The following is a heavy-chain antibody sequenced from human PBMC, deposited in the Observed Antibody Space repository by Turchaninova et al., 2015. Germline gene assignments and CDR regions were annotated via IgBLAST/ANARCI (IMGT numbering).Heavy chain of an antibody. J-gene: IGHJ4*02. CDR3: ARGGTYFKGFEF. V-gene: IGHV6-1*01. Sequence: QVQLPQSGPGLVKPPQTLSRPCAISGDSVSSSSASWNRIRQSPSKGLEWLGRTYYRSRWYNDYALSVKSRITINSDTSENQFSLRLNSVTPEDTAVYYCARGGTYFKGFEFWGQGALVTVSS. CDR1: GDSVSSSSAS. D-gene: IGHD1-26*01. CDR2: TYYRSRWYN.